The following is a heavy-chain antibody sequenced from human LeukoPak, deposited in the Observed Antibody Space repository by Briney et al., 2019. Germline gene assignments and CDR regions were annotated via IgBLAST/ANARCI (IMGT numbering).Heavy chain of an antibody. CDR1: GGSVSSSSSF. V-gene: IGHV4-39*01. J-gene: IGHJ4*02. CDR3: ARHGLYQDYGY. Sequence: SETLSLTCTVSGGSVSSSSSFWAWICQPPGKGLEWIGNVYYSGSTHYNPSLKSRVTISLDMSKNQFSLRLTSVTAADTAMYYCARHGLYQDYGYWGQGTLVTVSS. D-gene: IGHD3-16*01. CDR2: VYYSGST.